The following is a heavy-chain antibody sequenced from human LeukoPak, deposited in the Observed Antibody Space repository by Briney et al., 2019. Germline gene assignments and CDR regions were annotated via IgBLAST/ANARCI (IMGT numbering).Heavy chain of an antibody. CDR3: AIDNDSSGYYTSFGY. V-gene: IGHV1-69*13. CDR2: IIPIFGTA. CDR1: GGTFSSYA. D-gene: IGHD3-22*01. Sequence: ASVKVSCKASGGTFSSYAISWVRQAPGQGLEWMGGIIPIFGTANYAQTLQGRVTITADESTSTAYMKLSSLRSEDTAVYYCAIDNDSSGYYTSFGYWGQGTLATVSS. J-gene: IGHJ4*02.